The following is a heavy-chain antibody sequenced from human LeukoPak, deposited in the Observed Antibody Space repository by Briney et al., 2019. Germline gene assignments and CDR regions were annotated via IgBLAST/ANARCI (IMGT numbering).Heavy chain of an antibody. CDR1: GGSISSSSYY. J-gene: IGHJ5*02. CDR3: ARCGDDYDYVWGSYCDWFDP. CDR2: IYYSGST. Sequence: SETLSLTCTVSGGSISSSSYYWGWIRQPPGKGLEWIGSIYYSGSTYYNPSLKSRFTISVDTSKNQFSLTLSSVTAVDTAVYYCARCGDDYDYVWGSYCDWFDPWGQGTLVTVSS. V-gene: IGHV4-39*01. D-gene: IGHD3-16*01.